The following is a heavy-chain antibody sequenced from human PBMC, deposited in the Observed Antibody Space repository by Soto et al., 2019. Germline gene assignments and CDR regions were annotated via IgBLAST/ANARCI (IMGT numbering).Heavy chain of an antibody. D-gene: IGHD2-21*02. J-gene: IGHJ6*02. Sequence: GGSLRLSCAASGFTFSSYSMNWVRQAPGKGLEWVSYISSSSSSTIYYADSVKGRFTISRDNAKNSLYLQMNSLRDEDTAVYYCARAGGRNYIVVVTAMDYYYGMDVWGQGTTVTVSS. CDR2: ISSSSSSTI. V-gene: IGHV3-48*02. CDR1: GFTFSSYS. CDR3: ARAGGRNYIVVVTAMDYYYGMDV.